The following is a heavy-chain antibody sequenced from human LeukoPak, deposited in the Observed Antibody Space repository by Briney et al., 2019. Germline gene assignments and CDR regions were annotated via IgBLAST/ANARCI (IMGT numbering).Heavy chain of an antibody. Sequence: GGSLRLSCAASGFTFTNYGMHWVRQAPGKGLEWVAFIGYDGSNKYYADSVKGRFTVSRDKSKNTLYLQMNSLRTEDTAVYYCAKGLYYKDRSGYPAWGQGTLVTVSS. D-gene: IGHD3-22*01. V-gene: IGHV3-30*02. J-gene: IGHJ5*02. CDR3: AKGLYYKDRSGYPA. CDR2: IGYDGSNK. CDR1: GFTFTNYG.